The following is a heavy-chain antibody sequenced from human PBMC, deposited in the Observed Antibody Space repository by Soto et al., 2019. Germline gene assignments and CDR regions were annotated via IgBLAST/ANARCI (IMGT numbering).Heavy chain of an antibody. CDR2: IYYTGRS. Sequence: QVQLQESGPGLVKPSGTLSLTRTVSGGSISSYYWTWLRQPPGKELEWIGYIYYTGRSNYNPSLKSRVTMSVDTSNNQFSLRLSSVTAADTAIYYCARDLTIGGFFDPWGQGTLVSVSS. J-gene: IGHJ5*02. CDR1: GGSISSYY. CDR3: ARDLTIGGFFDP. V-gene: IGHV4-59*01. D-gene: IGHD3-10*01.